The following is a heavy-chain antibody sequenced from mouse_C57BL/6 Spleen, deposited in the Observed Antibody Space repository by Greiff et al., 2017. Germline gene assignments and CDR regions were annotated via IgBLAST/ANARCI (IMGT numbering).Heavy chain of an antibody. J-gene: IGHJ4*01. CDR1: GFTFSSYA. CDR3: ARESPPYDSYAMDY. CDR2: ISDGGSYT. V-gene: IGHV5-4*01. Sequence: DVQLVESGGGLVKPGGSLKLSCAASGFTFSSYAMSWVRQTPEKRLEWVATISDGGSYTYYPDNVKGRFTISRDNAKNNLYLQMSHLKSEDTAMYYCARESPPYDSYAMDYWGQGTSVTVSS.